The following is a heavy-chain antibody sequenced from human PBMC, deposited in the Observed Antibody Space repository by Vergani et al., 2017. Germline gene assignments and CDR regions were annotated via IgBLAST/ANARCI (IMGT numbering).Heavy chain of an antibody. D-gene: IGHD3-3*01. CDR2: INHSGST. CDR1: GGSFSGYY. Sequence: QVQLQQWGAGLLKPSETLSLTCAVYGGSFSGYYWSWIRQPPGKGLEWIGEINHSGSTNYNPSLKSRVTISVDTSKNQFSLKLSSVTAADTALYYCAKVHGYYDFWSGSDWYFDLWGRGTLVTVSS. J-gene: IGHJ2*01. CDR3: AKVHGYYDFWSGSDWYFDL. V-gene: IGHV4-34*01.